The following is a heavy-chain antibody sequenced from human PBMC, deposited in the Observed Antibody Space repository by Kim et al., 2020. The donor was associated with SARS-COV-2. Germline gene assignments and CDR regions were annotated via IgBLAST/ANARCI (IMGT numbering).Heavy chain of an antibody. V-gene: IGHV1-2*06. J-gene: IGHJ5*02. CDR3: ARARRGVAGYWFDP. Sequence: ASVKVSCKASGYTFTGYYMHWVRQAPGQGLEWMGRINPNSGGTNYAQKFQGRVTMTRDTSISTAYMELSRLRSDDTAVYYCARARRGVAGYWFDPWGQGTLVTVSS. CDR2: INPNSGGT. CDR1: GYTFTGYY. D-gene: IGHD3-10*01.